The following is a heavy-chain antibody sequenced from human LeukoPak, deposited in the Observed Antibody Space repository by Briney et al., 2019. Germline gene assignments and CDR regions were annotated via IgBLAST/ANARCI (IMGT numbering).Heavy chain of an antibody. D-gene: IGHD1-26*01. J-gene: IGHJ5*02. CDR2: INAGNGNT. CDR3: AREVRSAWASFDP. V-gene: IGHV1-3*03. CDR1: AYNFTFYV. Sequence: ASVKVSCKASAYNFTFYVTHWVRQAPGQRLEWMGWINAGNGNTQYSQEFQGRVTITRDTSASTAYMELRSLRSEDMAVYYCAREVRSAWASFDPWGQGTLVTVSS.